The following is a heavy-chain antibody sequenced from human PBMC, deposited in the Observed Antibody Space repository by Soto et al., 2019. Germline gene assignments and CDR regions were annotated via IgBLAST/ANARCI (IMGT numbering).Heavy chain of an antibody. CDR3: AKDRYSRNATGLYYYYYGMDV. Sequence: GGSLRLSCAASGFTFSSYAMSWVRQAPGKGLEWVSAISGSGGSTYYADSVKGRFTISRDNSKNTLYLQMNSLRAEDTAVYYCAKDRYSRNATGLYYYYYGMDVWGQGTTVTVSS. J-gene: IGHJ6*02. D-gene: IGHD6-13*01. CDR1: GFTFSSYA. CDR2: ISGSGGST. V-gene: IGHV3-23*01.